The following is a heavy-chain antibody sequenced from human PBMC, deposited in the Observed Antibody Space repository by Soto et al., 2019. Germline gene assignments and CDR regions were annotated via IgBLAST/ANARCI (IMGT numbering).Heavy chain of an antibody. D-gene: IGHD3-22*01. J-gene: IGHJ3*02. CDR2: ISYDGSNK. CDR3: ARGGLYNYASSDWGALDI. V-gene: IGHV3-30-3*01. Sequence: QVPLVESGGGVVQPGRSLRLSCTASGFTFSTYAMHWVRQAPGKGLEWVAVISYDGSNKYYADSVKGRFTISTDNSKNTLYLQMNSLRAEDTAVYYCARGGLYNYASSDWGALDIWGQGIMVTVSS. CDR1: GFTFSTYA.